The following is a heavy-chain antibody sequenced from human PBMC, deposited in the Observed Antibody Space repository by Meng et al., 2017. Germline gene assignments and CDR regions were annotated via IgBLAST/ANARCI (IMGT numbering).Heavy chain of an antibody. CDR3: ARAIAVSGTGRFGY. D-gene: IGHD6-19*01. CDR1: GYTFTTYA. V-gene: IGHV1-3*01. J-gene: IGHJ4*02. CDR2: INAGNSDT. Sequence: QVQLLQSGAEVKKPGASVKVSCKASGYTFTTYAIHWVRQAPGQRLEWMGWINAGNSDTKYSQKLQGRVTITRDTSASTVYMEVSSLRSEDTGVYYCARAIAVSGTGRFGYWGQGTLVTVSS.